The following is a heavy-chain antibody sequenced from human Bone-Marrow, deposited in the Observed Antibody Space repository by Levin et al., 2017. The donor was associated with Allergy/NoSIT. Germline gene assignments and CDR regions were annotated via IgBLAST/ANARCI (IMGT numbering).Heavy chain of an antibody. CDR1: GFTLSSYS. CDR3: ARDSTGWSRDY. Sequence: GASVKVSCAASGFTLSSYSMTWVRQAPGKGLEWVSTISVRNSIYFTDSLRGRFTISRDNAKNSLYLQMNSLRAEDTAVYYCARDSTGWSRDYWGLGTLVTVSS. D-gene: IGHD6-19*01. J-gene: IGHJ4*02. V-gene: IGHV3-21*01. CDR2: ISVRNSI.